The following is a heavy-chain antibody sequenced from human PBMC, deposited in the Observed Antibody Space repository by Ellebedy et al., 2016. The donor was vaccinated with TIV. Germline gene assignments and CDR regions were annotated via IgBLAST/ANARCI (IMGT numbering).Heavy chain of an antibody. CDR3: ARADTAMVLDY. CDR2: IYYSGST. CDR1: GGSISSYY. V-gene: IGHV4-59*01. Sequence: MPSETLSLTCTVSGGSISSYYWSWIRQPPGKGLEWIGYIYYSGSTDYNPSLKSRVTISVDTSKNQFSLKLSSVTAADTAVYYCARADTAMVLDYWGQGTLVTVSS. J-gene: IGHJ4*02. D-gene: IGHD5-18*01.